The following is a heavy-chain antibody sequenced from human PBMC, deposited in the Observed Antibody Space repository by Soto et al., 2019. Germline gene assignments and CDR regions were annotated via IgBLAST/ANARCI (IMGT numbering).Heavy chain of an antibody. CDR2: IYWDDDK. V-gene: IGHV2-5*02. Sequence: REEGVGWIRQPPGKALEWLALIYWDDDKRYSPSLKSRLTITKDTSKNQVVPTMTNMDPVDTATYYCAHSLRFFGVVYSDTQHNNGFDLRGQGTLVT. CDR3: AHSLRFFGVVYSDTQHNNGFDL. CDR1: REEG. D-gene: IGHD3-3*01. J-gene: IGHJ5*02.